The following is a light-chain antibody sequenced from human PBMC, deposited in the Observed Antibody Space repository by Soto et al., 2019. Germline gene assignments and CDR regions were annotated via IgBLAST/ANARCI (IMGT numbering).Light chain of an antibody. V-gene: IGLV2-14*02. CDR1: TSDVGSYDL. CDR3: SSYTSSSSLV. CDR2: EVS. J-gene: IGLJ1*01. Sequence: QSALTQPASVSGSPGQSITISCTGTTSDVGSYDLVSWYQQRPGKAPKLMIYEVSKRPSGVSNRFSGSKSGNTASLTISGLQAEDEADYYCSSYTSSSSLVFGTGTKSPS.